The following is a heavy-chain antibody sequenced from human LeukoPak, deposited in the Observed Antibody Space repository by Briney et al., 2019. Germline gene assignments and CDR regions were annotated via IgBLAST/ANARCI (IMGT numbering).Heavy chain of an antibody. CDR1: GFTFSSYG. CDR3: AKEGYVEQWLVLGQYYFDY. CDR2: VSYDGSNK. Sequence: PGGSLRLSCAASGFTFSSYGMHWVRQAPGKGLEWVAVVSYDGSNKYYADSVKGRFTISRDNSKNTLYLQMNSLRAEGTAVYYCAKEGYVEQWLVLGQYYFDYWGQGTLVTVSS. J-gene: IGHJ4*02. D-gene: IGHD6-19*01. V-gene: IGHV3-30*18.